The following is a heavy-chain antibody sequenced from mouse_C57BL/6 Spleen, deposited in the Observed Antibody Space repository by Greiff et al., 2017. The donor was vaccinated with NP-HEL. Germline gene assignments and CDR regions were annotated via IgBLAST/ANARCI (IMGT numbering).Heavy chain of an antibody. J-gene: IGHJ2*01. Sequence: VQLQQSGPELVKPGASVKISCKASGYTFTDYYMNWVKQSHGKSLEWIGDINPNNGGTSYNQKFKGKATLTVDKSSSTAYMELRSLTSEDSAVYYCARSRGSPYGNLDYWGQGTTLTVSS. D-gene: IGHD2-1*01. CDR1: GYTFTDYY. CDR2: INPNNGGT. CDR3: ARSRGSPYGNLDY. V-gene: IGHV1-26*01.